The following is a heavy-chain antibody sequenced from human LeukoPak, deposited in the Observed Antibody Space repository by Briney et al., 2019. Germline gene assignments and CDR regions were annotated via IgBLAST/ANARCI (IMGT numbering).Heavy chain of an antibody. CDR1: GYSISSGYY. J-gene: IGHJ3*02. CDR3: ARLDAFDI. CDR2: IYHSGST. Sequence: SETLSLTCAVSGYSISSGYYWGWIRQPPGKGLEWIGSIYHSGSTYYNPSLESRVTISVDTSKNQFSLKLSSVTAADTAVYYCARLDAFDIWGQGTMVTVSS. V-gene: IGHV4-38-2*01.